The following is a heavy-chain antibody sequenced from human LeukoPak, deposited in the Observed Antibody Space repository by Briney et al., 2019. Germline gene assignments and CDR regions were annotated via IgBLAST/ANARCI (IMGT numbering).Heavy chain of an antibody. J-gene: IGHJ4*02. CDR3: ARDSRHLSSTRGGLKESRGAFFDY. V-gene: IGHV1-2*02. CDR1: GYTFTGYY. CDR2: INPNSGGT. D-gene: IGHD6-13*01. Sequence: GASVKVSCKASGYTFTGYYMHWVRQAPGQGLEWMGWINPNSGGTNYAQKFQGRFTISRDNSKNTLYLQMNSLRAEDTALYYCARDSRHLSSTRGGLKESRGAFFDYWGQGTLVTVSS.